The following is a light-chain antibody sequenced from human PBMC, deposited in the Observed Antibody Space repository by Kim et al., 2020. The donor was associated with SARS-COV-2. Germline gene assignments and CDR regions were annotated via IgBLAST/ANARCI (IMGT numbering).Light chain of an antibody. CDR3: QQRSNWLT. CDR1: QSVSSY. V-gene: IGKV3-11*01. CDR2: DAS. Sequence: SLSPGERATLSCRASQSVSSYLAWYQQKPVQAPRLLIYDASNRATGIPARFSGSGSGTDFTLTISSLEPEDFAVYYCQQRSNWLTFGGGTKVDIK. J-gene: IGKJ4*01.